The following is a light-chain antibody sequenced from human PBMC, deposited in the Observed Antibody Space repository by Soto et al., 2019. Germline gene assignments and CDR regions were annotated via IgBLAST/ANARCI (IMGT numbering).Light chain of an antibody. J-gene: IGKJ1*01. CDR3: QHYVTSLTT. CDR2: GAS. Sequence: EIVLTQSPGTLSLSPGERATLSCRASQSVSSSYLAWYQQKPGQAPRLLIYGASSRATGIPDRFSGSGSGTDFTLTISRLEPEDVAAYYCQHYVTSLTTFGQGTKVDIK. V-gene: IGKV3-20*01. CDR1: QSVSSSY.